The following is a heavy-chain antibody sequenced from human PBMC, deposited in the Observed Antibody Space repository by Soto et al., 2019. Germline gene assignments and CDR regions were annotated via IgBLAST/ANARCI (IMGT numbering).Heavy chain of an antibody. CDR2: ISYDGSNK. D-gene: IGHD2-15*01. CDR1: GFTFSSYA. J-gene: IGHJ5*02. Sequence: QVQLVESGGGAVQPGRSLRLSCAATGFTFSSYAMHWVRQAPGKGLDWVAVISYDGSNKFYADSVKGRFTISRDNSKNTLYLQMDSLRAEDTAVYYCARDSRAIVVAVATTTLGNWFDPWGQGTLVTVSS. V-gene: IGHV3-30-3*01. CDR3: ARDSRAIVVAVATTTLGNWFDP.